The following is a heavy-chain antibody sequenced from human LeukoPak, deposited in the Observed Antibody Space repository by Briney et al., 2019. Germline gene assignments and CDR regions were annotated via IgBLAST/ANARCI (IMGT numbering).Heavy chain of an antibody. V-gene: IGHV3-15*01. CDR1: GFSFSDAW. D-gene: IGHD2-8*02. CDR2: VKSETNGGTT. J-gene: IGHJ4*02. Sequence: GGSLRLSCGASGFSFSDAWMNWVRQAPGKGPEWVGRVKSETNGGTTDYAAPVKGRFTILRDDSENTLYLQMDSLKTEDTAIYYCTTTPLGYCTGSGCYSYFDYWGQGTLVTVSS. CDR3: TTTPLGYCTGSGCYSYFDY.